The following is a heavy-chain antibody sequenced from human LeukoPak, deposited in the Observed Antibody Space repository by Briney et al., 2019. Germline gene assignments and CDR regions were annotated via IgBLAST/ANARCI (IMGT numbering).Heavy chain of an antibody. CDR2: IWYDGGNK. Sequence: GRSLRLSCAASGFTFSSYGMHWVRQAPGKGLEWVAVIWYDGGNKYYADSVKGRFTISRDNSKNTLYLQKNSLRAEDTAVYYCARIGQLWLFPYYYYYMDVWGKGTTVTVSS. CDR3: ARIGQLWLFPYYYYYMDV. V-gene: IGHV3-33*01. CDR1: GFTFSSYG. D-gene: IGHD5-18*01. J-gene: IGHJ6*03.